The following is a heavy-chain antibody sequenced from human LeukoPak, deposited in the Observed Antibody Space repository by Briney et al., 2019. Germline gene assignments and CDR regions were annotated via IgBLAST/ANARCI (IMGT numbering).Heavy chain of an antibody. Sequence: SETLSLTCAVSAYSITTGNSWGWVRQPPGKRLEWIGSIYHSGSTYYNPSFKSRVTISVDTSKNQFSLKLSSLIAADTAVYYGARVGGAFDVWGQGTAVTVSS. D-gene: IGHD3-16*01. CDR1: AYSITTGNS. CDR2: IYHSGST. J-gene: IGHJ3*01. CDR3: ARVGGAFDV. V-gene: IGHV4-38-2*01.